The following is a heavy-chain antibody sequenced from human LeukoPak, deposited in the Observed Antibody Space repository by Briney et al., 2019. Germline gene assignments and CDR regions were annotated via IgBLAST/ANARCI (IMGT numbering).Heavy chain of an antibody. CDR1: GFTFSSYS. D-gene: IGHD2-2*01. Sequence: GGSLRLSCAASGFTFSSYSMNWVRQAPGKGLEWVSSISSSSNIYYADSVKGRFAISRDNAKNSLYLQMNSLRAEDTAVYYCARGAGYCSSTSCHLWFDYWGQGTLVTVSS. CDR2: ISSSSNI. CDR3: ARGAGYCSSTSCHLWFDY. J-gene: IGHJ4*02. V-gene: IGHV3-21*01.